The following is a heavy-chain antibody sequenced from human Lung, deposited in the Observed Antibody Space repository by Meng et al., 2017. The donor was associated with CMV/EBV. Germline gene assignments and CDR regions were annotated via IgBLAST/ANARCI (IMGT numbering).Heavy chain of an antibody. J-gene: IGHJ4*02. Sequence: YGGSLSGYYWSWIRQTPGKGLEWIGEIRHSGGTTNYNPSLKSRVTISIDTSKKQFSLKLSAVTAADTAVYYCARQYSSAYYSDYWGQGTLVTVSS. CDR1: GGSLSGYY. D-gene: IGHD6-6*01. CDR3: ARQYSSAYYSDY. V-gene: IGHV4-34*01. CDR2: IRHSGGTT.